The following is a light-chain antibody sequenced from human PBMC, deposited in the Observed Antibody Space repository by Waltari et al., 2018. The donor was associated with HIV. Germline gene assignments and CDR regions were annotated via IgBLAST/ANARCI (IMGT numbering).Light chain of an antibody. V-gene: IGLV2-14*01. CDR2: DVS. Sequence: QTALTQPASVSGSPGQSITISCTGPSVDISGFSQVSWFQHHPGQSPNLIMFDVSVRPSGVSNRFACSKSGITASLTISGLQTEDEADYYCSSYTSYARLVFGTGTRVTV. CDR3: SSYTSYARLV. J-gene: IGLJ1*01. CDR1: SVDISGFSQ.